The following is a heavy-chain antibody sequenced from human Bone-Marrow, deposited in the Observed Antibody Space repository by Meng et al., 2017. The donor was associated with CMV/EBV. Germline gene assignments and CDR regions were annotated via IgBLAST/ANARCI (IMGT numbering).Heavy chain of an antibody. CDR2: IYPGDSDT. D-gene: IGHD3-22*01. V-gene: IGHV5-51*01. CDR1: GYSFTSYW. J-gene: IGHJ4*02. CDR3: ARAAYYYDSSGPYYFDY. Sequence: GESLKISCKGSGYSFTSYWIGWVRQMPGKGLEWMGIIYPGDSDTRYSPSFQGQVTISADKSISTAYLQWSSLKASDTAMYYCARAAYYYDSSGPYYFDYWGQGTLVTFSS.